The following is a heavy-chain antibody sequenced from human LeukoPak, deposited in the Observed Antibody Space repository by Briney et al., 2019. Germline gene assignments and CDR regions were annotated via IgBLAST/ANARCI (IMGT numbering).Heavy chain of an antibody. Sequence: ASVKVSCKASGYTFTSYGISWVRQAPGQGLEWMGWISAYNGNTNYAQKLQGRVTMTTDTSTSTAYMELRSLRSDDTAVYYCARDFISAAMALNFGYWGQGTLVTVSS. J-gene: IGHJ4*02. CDR1: GYTFTSYG. V-gene: IGHV1-18*01. CDR3: ARDFISAAMALNFGY. D-gene: IGHD5-18*01. CDR2: ISAYNGNT.